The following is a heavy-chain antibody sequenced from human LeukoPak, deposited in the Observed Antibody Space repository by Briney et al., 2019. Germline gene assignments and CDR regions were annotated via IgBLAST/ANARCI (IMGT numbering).Heavy chain of an antibody. CDR2: IIPIFGTA. CDR3: AKQGGARQDQYMDV. J-gene: IGHJ6*03. D-gene: IGHD3-16*01. CDR1: GGSISSYT. Sequence: SVKVSCRAYGGSISSYTITRMRPAPGQGIEWMGRIIPIFGTATYAQDFQGRVTITADISSNTAYMEVNSLTSDDTAVYFCAKQGGARQDQYMDVWGKGTTVIVSS. V-gene: IGHV1-69*08.